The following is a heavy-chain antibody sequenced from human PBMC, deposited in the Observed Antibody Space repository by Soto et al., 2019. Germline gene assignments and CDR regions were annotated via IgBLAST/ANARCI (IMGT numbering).Heavy chain of an antibody. V-gene: IGHV2-5*02. CDR2: IYWDDDK. J-gene: IGHJ5*02. Sequence: QITLKESGPTLVKPTQTLTLTCTFSGFSLSTSGVGVGWIRQPPGKALEWLALIYWDDDKRYSPSLKSRLTITKDTSKNQVVLTMTNMDPVDTATYYCARTVVAAYSNWFDPWGQGTLVTVSS. D-gene: IGHD2-15*01. CDR3: ARTVVAAYSNWFDP. CDR1: GFSLSTSGVG.